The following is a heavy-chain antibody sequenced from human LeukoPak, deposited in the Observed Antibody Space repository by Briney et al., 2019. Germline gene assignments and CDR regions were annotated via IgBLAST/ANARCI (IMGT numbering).Heavy chain of an antibody. CDR1: GFTFGIYW. V-gene: IGHV3-7*03. Sequence: GSLRLSCAASGFTFGIYWMSWVRQAPGKGLEWVANINQDGSETYYVDSVEGRFTISRDNAKNSLYLQMNSLRAEDTAVYYCARDYYSSGWYDYWGQGTLVTVSS. CDR2: INQDGSET. CDR3: ARDYYSSGWYDY. D-gene: IGHD6-19*01. J-gene: IGHJ4*02.